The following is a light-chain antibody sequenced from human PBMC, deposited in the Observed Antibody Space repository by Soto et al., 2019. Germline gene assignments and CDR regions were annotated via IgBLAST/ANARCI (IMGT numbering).Light chain of an antibody. CDR2: EVS. CDR1: SSDVGGYNY. J-gene: IGLJ3*02. CDR3: SSYASSSTWV. V-gene: IGLV2-14*01. Sequence: QSVLTQPASVSGSPGQSITISCTGTSSDVGGYNYVSWYQQHPGKAPKLMIYEVSYRPSGVSNRFSGSQSANTASLTISGLQAEDEADYYCSSYASSSTWVFGGGTKLTVL.